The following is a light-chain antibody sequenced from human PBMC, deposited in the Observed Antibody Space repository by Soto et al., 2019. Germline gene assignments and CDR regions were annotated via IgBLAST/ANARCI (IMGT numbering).Light chain of an antibody. CDR2: EVS. V-gene: IGLV2-14*01. J-gene: IGLJ3*02. Sequence: QSVLTQPASVSGSPGQSITISCTGASSDVGGFDYVSWSQQQHPGKAPKLLIYEVSNRPSGVSNRFSASKSGNTASLTISGLQPEDEADYYCSSYTGRKAWVFGGGTKVTVL. CDR1: SSDVGGFDY. CDR3: SSYTGRKAWV.